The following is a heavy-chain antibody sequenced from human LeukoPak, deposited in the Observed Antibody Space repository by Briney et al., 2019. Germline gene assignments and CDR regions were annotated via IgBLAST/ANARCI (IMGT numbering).Heavy chain of an antibody. CDR3: ARESESSGWYDY. Sequence: GGSLRLSCAAPGFMFHDYAIHWVRQAPGKGLEWVSLISGDGGSTFYADSVKGRFTISRDNSKNSLYLQMNSLRSDGTALYYCARESESSGWYDYWGQGTLVTVSS. CDR1: GFMFHDYA. J-gene: IGHJ4*02. V-gene: IGHV3-43*02. CDR2: ISGDGGST. D-gene: IGHD6-19*01.